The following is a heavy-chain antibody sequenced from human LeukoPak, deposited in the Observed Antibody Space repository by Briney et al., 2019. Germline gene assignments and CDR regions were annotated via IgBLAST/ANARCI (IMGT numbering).Heavy chain of an antibody. CDR1: GFTFSSYW. CDR2: ISSSSSYI. V-gene: IGHV3-21*01. D-gene: IGHD1-26*01. CDR3: AAIPGTVELDY. Sequence: GGSLRLSCAASGFTFSSYWMHWVRQAPGKGLEWVSSISSSSSYIYYADSVKGRFTISRDNAKNSLYLQMNSLRAEDTAVYYCAAIPGTVELDYWGQGTLVTVSS. J-gene: IGHJ4*02.